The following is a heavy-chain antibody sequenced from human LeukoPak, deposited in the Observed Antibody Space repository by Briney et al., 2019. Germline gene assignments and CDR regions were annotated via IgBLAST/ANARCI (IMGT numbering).Heavy chain of an antibody. D-gene: IGHD3-22*01. J-gene: IGHJ5*02. Sequence: ASVKVSCKASGYTFTSYYMHWVRQAPGQGLEWMGIINPSGGSTSYAQKFQGRVTMTRDTSISTAYMELSRLRSDDTAVYYCARERSYYYDSSGYYSNWFHPWGQGTLVTVSS. CDR1: GYTFTSYY. CDR3: ARERSYYYDSSGYYSNWFHP. V-gene: IGHV1-46*01. CDR2: INPSGGST.